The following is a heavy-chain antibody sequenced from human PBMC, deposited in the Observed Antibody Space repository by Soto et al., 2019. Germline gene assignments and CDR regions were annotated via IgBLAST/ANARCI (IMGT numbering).Heavy chain of an antibody. CDR3: TTAPSTYDFWSGYYLYYYYYMDV. V-gene: IGHV3-15*01. CDR2: IKSKTDGGTT. Sequence: GGSLRLSCAASGFTFSNAWMSWVRQAPGKGLEWVGRIKSKTDGGTTDYAAPVKGRFTISRDDSKNTLYLQMNSLKTEDTAVYYCTTAPSTYDFWSGYYLYYYYYMDVWGKGTTVTVSS. CDR1: GFTFSNAW. J-gene: IGHJ6*03. D-gene: IGHD3-3*01.